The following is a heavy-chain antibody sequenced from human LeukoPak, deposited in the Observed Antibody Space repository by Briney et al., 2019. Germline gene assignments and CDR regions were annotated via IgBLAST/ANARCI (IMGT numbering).Heavy chain of an antibody. CDR1: AYTFTSYG. Sequence: ASVKVSCKASAYTFTSYGISWVRHAPGQGLEWMGWISTYNGHTNYAQKLQGRVTMTTDTSTNTAYMELRSLRFDDTAVYYCARFLPQKWELPGKWLDPWGQGTLVTVSS. J-gene: IGHJ5*02. V-gene: IGHV1-18*01. CDR2: ISTYNGHT. D-gene: IGHD1-26*01. CDR3: ARFLPQKWELPGKWLDP.